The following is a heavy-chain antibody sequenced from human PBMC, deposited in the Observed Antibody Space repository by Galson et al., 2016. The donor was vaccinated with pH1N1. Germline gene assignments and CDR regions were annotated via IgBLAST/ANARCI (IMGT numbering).Heavy chain of an antibody. Sequence: WSWVRQPPGQGLEWIGEIYHIGGPNYNPSLKGRVTISLDKSKNPFSLNLASVTAADTAVYYCARDGGDYGGAGQYKYFDTWGQGTLVTVSS. J-gene: IGHJ5*02. CDR2: IYHIGGP. D-gene: IGHD4-23*01. CDR3: ARDGGDYGGAGQYKYFDT. V-gene: IGHV4-4*02.